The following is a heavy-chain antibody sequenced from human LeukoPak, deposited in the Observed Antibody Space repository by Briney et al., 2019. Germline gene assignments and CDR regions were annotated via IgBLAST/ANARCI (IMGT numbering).Heavy chain of an antibody. CDR1: GFTFSSYA. Sequence: GETLRLSCAASGFTFSSYAMSWVRQAPGKGLEWVSTISGSGDSTFYADSVKGRFTISRDNSKNTLYLLMNSLKAEDTAVYYCAKDLTYDILTGYPIDYWGQGTLVTVSS. D-gene: IGHD3-9*01. CDR2: ISGSGDST. V-gene: IGHV3-23*01. CDR3: AKDLTYDILTGYPIDY. J-gene: IGHJ4*02.